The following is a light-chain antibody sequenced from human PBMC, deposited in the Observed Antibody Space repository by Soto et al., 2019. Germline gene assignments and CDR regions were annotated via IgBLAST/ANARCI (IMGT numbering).Light chain of an antibody. Sequence: DIQMTQSPSTLSASVGDRVTITCRASQSISSWLAWYQHKPGEAPKLLISQASILESGVPPRFSGSGSGTEFTLTITSLQPEDVTTYFCQQYTTYWTFGQGTKVQ. CDR1: QSISSW. CDR3: QQYTTYWT. V-gene: IGKV1-5*03. CDR2: QAS. J-gene: IGKJ1*01.